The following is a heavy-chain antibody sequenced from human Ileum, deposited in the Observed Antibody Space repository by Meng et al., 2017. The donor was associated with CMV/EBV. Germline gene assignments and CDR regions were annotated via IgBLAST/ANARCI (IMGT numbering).Heavy chain of an antibody. CDR2: VCGSSNTP. CDR3: VRDNYGVDY. Sequence: VQVVESGGGVVQPGGSLRLSCVASGFSFSRSAMIWVCRAPGKGLEWVSIVCGSSNTPYFANSVKGRVTISRDNAKNTLYLQMHSLRADDTAVYYCVRDNYGVDYWGQGTLVTVSS. J-gene: IGHJ4*02. V-gene: IGHV3-23*04. D-gene: IGHD4-17*01. CDR1: GFSFSRSA.